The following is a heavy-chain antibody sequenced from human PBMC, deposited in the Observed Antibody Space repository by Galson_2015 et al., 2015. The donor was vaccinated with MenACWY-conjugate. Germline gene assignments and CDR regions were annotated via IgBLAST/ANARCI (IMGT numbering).Heavy chain of an antibody. J-gene: IGHJ4*02. CDR2: ISGSGGST. V-gene: IGHV3-23*01. CDR3: VKIGGTYCSGVYCYWDY. Sequence: SLRLSCAASGFTFSSYAMSWVRQAPGKGLQWVSTISGSGGSTYYADSVKGRFTVSRDNSKNTLDLQMNSLRAEDTAVYYCVKIGGTYCSGVYCYWDYWGQGTLVTVSS. CDR1: GFTFSSYA. D-gene: IGHD2-15*01.